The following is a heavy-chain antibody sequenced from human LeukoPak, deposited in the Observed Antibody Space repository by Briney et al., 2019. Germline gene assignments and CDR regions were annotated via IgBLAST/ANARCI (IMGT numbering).Heavy chain of an antibody. V-gene: IGHV4-59*01. Sequence: PSQTLSLTCTVSGGSISSFYWSWIRQPPGKGLEWIGSFDYSGSTNYNPSLKSRVTISVDTSKNQFSLKLRSVTAADTAVYYCARDLRSPHWYFDLWGRGTLVTVSS. J-gene: IGHJ2*01. CDR3: ARDLRSPHWYFDL. CDR1: GGSISSFY. CDR2: FDYSGST.